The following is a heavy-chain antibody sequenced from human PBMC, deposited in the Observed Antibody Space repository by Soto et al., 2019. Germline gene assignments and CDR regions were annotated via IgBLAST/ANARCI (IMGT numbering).Heavy chain of an antibody. Sequence: EVQILESGGALIQPGGSLRLSCAASGFTSSMTWVRQAPGKGLEWVSASDFSGRLTYYADSVKGRFTIFRDTSVNTLFLKLNSLITEDTAVYYCANILVGQWLVPGGYWCPGTLVTVSS. D-gene: IGHD6-19*01. CDR2: SDFSGRLT. V-gene: IGHV3-23*01. J-gene: IGHJ4*02. CDR3: ANILVGQWLVPGGY. CDR1: GFTSS.